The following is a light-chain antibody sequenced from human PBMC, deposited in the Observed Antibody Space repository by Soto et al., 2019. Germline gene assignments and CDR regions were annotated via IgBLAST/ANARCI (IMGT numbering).Light chain of an antibody. Sequence: EIVLAQAPGTLSLSPGERATLSCRASQSVTRDYLAWYQQIPGQAPRLLIYDASTRATGTPDRFSGSGSGTDFTLTISRLELEDFAVSYCQQYGYSPSGAFTFGPGTKVEIK. J-gene: IGKJ3*01. V-gene: IGKV3-20*01. CDR2: DAS. CDR1: QSVTRDY. CDR3: QQYGYSPSGAFT.